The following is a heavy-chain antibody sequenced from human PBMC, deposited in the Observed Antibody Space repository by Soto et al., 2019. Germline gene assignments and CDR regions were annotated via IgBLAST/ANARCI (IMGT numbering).Heavy chain of an antibody. CDR2: IYHSGST. CDR1: GGSISSSNW. D-gene: IGHD6-6*01. CDR3: ARVEQLVLSRWYFDL. Sequence: QVQLQESGPGLVKPSGTLSLTCAVSGGSISSSNWWSWVRQPPGKGLEWIGEIYHSGSTNYNPSLKNRVTISVDKSKNQFSLKLSSVTAADTAVYYCARVEQLVLSRWYFDLWGRGTLVTVSS. J-gene: IGHJ2*01. V-gene: IGHV4-4*02.